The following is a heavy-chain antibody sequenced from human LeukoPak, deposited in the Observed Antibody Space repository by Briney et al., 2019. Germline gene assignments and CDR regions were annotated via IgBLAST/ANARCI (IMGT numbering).Heavy chain of an antibody. CDR1: GYTFTSYD. Sequence: GASVKVSCKASGYTFTSYDINWVRQATGQGLEWMGWMNPNSGNTGYAQKFQGRVTMTRNTSISTAYMELSSLRSEDTAVYYCATINRYYYYMDVWGKGTTVTVSS. CDR3: ATINRYYYYMDV. CDR2: MNPNSGNT. D-gene: IGHD5-12*01. J-gene: IGHJ6*03. V-gene: IGHV1-8*01.